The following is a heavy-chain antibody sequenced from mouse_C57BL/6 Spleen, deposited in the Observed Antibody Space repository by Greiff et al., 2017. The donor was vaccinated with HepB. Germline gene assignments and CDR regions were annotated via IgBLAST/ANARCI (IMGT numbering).Heavy chain of an antibody. CDR3: TREGIYYDYDGYAMDY. D-gene: IGHD2-4*01. J-gene: IGHJ4*01. Sequence: EVKVVESGEGLVKPGGSLKLSCAASGFTFSSYAISWVRQTPEKRLEWVAYISSGGDYIYYADTVKGRFTISRDNARNTLYLQMSSLKSEDTAMYYCTREGIYYDYDGYAMDYWGQGTSVTVSS. CDR1: GFTFSSYA. V-gene: IGHV5-9-1*02. CDR2: ISSGGDYI.